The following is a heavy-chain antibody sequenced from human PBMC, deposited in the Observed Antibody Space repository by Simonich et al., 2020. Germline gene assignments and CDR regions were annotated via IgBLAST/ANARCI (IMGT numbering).Heavy chain of an antibody. CDR2: INSDWSNT. CDR1: GFTFSSYW. CDR3: ARNRLDY. Sequence: EVQLVESGGGLVQPGGSLRLSCAASGFTFSSYWMNWVRQAPGKGLYSVSRINSDWSNTSSANSVKGRFTISRDNAKNTLYLQMNSLRAEDTAVYYCARNRLDYWGQVTLVTVSS. J-gene: IGHJ4*02. V-gene: IGHV3-74*01.